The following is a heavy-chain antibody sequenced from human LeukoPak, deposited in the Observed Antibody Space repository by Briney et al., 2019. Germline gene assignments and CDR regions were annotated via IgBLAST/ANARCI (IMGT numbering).Heavy chain of an antibody. Sequence: GGSLSLSCAASGFTFSSYGMHWVRQAQGKGLEWVAFIRYDGSNKYYADSVKGRVNISRDNSKNTLYLQMNSLRAEDTAVYYCAKDPHYYDISGAFDIWGQGTMVTVSS. D-gene: IGHD3-22*01. CDR2: IRYDGSNK. V-gene: IGHV3-30*02. CDR1: GFTFSSYG. J-gene: IGHJ3*02. CDR3: AKDPHYYDISGAFDI.